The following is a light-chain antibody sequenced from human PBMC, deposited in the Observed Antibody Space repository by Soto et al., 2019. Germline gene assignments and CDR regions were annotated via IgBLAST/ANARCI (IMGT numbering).Light chain of an antibody. CDR2: LGS. V-gene: IGKV2-28*01. Sequence: DIVMTQSPLSLPVTPGEPASISCRSSQSLLHSNGYNYLDWYLQKPGQSPQLLIYLGSNRASGVPDRFSGSGSGTDFTVKISRVEAEDVGVYYCMQALQTSITFGQGTRLEIK. CDR1: QSLLHSNGYNY. J-gene: IGKJ5*01. CDR3: MQALQTSIT.